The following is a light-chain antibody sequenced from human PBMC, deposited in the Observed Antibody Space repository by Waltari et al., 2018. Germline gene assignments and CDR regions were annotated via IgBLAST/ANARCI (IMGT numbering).Light chain of an antibody. V-gene: IGLV2-23*01. Sequence: QSALTQHASVSGSPGQSTTISCTGTRRDGGNYNLVSCYQQYPGKAPKVMIYDDNRRPSGVSDRFSGSKSGNTASLTISGVQAEDEADYYCCSYAGSYTWVFGGGTKLTVL. J-gene: IGLJ3*02. CDR3: CSYAGSYTWV. CDR2: DDN. CDR1: RRDGGNYNL.